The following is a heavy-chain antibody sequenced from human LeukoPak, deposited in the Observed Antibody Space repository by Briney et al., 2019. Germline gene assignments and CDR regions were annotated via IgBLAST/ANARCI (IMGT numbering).Heavy chain of an antibody. V-gene: IGHV3-23*01. Sequence: PGGSLRLSCAASGFTFSSYGMHWVRQAPGKGLQWVSTISGSGHSTYYADSVRGRFTISRDHSKNALYLQMNSLRAEDTAVYYCARRPGLERHYFDYWGQGTLVTVSS. CDR2: ISGSGHST. J-gene: IGHJ4*02. CDR1: GFTFSSYG. CDR3: ARRPGLERHYFDY. D-gene: IGHD1-1*01.